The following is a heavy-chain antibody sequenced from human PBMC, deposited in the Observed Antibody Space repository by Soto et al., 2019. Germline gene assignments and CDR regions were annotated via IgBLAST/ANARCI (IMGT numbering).Heavy chain of an antibody. Sequence: QVQLLQSGAEVKEPGSSVKVSCTASRGIFSSYTINWLRQAPGQGLEWLGWIIPIFGSASYAQKLQGRVTITADESTSTAYMELSGLRSEDTAVYYCARVSNTVMVNRLYYAMDVWGQGTTVNVSS. CDR3: ARVSNTVMVNRLYYAMDV. J-gene: IGHJ6*02. D-gene: IGHD5-18*01. V-gene: IGHV1-69*01. CDR2: IIPIFGSA. CDR1: RGIFSSYT.